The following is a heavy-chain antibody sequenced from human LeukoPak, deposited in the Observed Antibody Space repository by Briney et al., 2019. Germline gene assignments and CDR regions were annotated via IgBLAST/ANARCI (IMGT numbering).Heavy chain of an antibody. D-gene: IGHD1-26*01. CDR1: GFTFRSYS. Sequence: GGSLRLSCAASGFTFRSYSMNWVRQAPGKGLEWVSYISRSSFTIYYADSVKGRFTISRDNAKNSLYLQMNRLRAEDTAVYYCARDDRESQTDYWGQGTLVTVSS. V-gene: IGHV3-48*01. J-gene: IGHJ4*02. CDR3: ARDDRESQTDY. CDR2: ISRSSFTI.